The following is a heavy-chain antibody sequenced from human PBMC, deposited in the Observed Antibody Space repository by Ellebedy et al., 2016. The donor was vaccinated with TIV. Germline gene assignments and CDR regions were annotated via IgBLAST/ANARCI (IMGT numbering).Heavy chain of an antibody. CDR3: AGYYGSGSYYNKY. V-gene: IGHV5-10-1*01. CDR1: GYSFTSYW. CDR2: IDPSDSYT. D-gene: IGHD3-10*01. Sequence: GESLKISCKGSGYSFTSYWIGWVRQMPGKGLEWMGRIDPSDSYTNYSPSFQGHVTISADKSISTAYLQWSSLKASDTAMYYCAGYYGSGSYYNKYWGQGTLVTVSS. J-gene: IGHJ4*02.